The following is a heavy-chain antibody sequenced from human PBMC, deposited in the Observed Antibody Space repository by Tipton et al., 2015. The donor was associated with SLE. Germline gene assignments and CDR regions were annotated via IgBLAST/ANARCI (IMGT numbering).Heavy chain of an antibody. V-gene: IGHV4-34*01. J-gene: IGHJ1*01. D-gene: IGHD5-12*01. CDR1: GGSFSGYY. CDR3: AKSGFGRGSYFHH. CDR2: IKHSGST. Sequence: TLSLTCAVYGGSFSGYYWSWIRQPPGKGLEWIGEIKHSGSTNYNPALKSRVTISVDTSKNQFSLRQTSVTAADTAVYYCAKSGFGRGSYFHHWGQGTLVSVSS.